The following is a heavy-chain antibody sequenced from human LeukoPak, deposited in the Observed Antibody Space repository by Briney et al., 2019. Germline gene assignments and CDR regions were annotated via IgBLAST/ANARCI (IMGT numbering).Heavy chain of an antibody. CDR3: ARELWFGERNRWFDP. CDR1: GGSISSGGYY. Sequence: PSQTLSLTCTVPGGSISSGGYYWSWIRQPRGKGLEWIGYIYHSGSTYYNPSLKSRVTISVDRSKNQFSLKLSSVTAADTAVYYCARELWFGERNRWFDPWGQGTLVTVSS. V-gene: IGHV4-30-2*01. CDR2: IYHSGST. D-gene: IGHD3-10*01. J-gene: IGHJ5*02.